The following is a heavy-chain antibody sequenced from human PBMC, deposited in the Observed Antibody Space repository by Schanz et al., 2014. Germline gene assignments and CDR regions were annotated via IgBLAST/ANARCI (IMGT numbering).Heavy chain of an antibody. V-gene: IGHV4-4*07. D-gene: IGHD3-3*01. J-gene: IGHJ5*02. Sequence: QVQLQESGPGLVKSSETLSLTCTVSGGSISSFYWGWIRQPAGKGLEWIGRIYTSGSTNYNPSLKSRVTMSLDTSNTHFSLKLSAVTAADTAVYYCARDRGYDFSFDPWGQGTLVTVSS. CDR1: GGSISSFY. CDR3: ARDRGYDFSFDP. CDR2: IYTSGST.